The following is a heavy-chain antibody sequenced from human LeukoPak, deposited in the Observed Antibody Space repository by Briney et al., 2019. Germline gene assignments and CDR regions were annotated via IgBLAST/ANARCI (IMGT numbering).Heavy chain of an antibody. CDR2: MYYSGST. CDR3: GRHPTVSQYGDGMDV. CDR1: GGSVSSSSYY. D-gene: IGHD4-17*01. Sequence: SETLSLTCTVSGGSVSSSSYYWVWIRQPPGKGLEWIGSMYYSGSTYGNPSLKSRVTISVDTPKNQFSLKLSSVTAADTAVYYCGRHPTVSQYGDGMDVWGQGTTVTVSS. V-gene: IGHV4-39*01. J-gene: IGHJ6*02.